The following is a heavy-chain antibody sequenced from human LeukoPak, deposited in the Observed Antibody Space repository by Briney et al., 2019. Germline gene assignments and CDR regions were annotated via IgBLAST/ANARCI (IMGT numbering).Heavy chain of an antibody. V-gene: IGHV3-23*01. CDR3: AKDHKVGGFDY. CDR1: GFTFSSYA. D-gene: IGHD3-3*01. CDR2: ISGSGGST. J-gene: IGHJ4*02. Sequence: GGSLRLSCAGSGFTFSSYAMGWVRQAPGKGLEWVSAISGSGGSTYYADSVKGRFTISRDNSKNTLYLQMNSLRAEDTAVYYCAKDHKVGGFDYWGQGTLVTVSS.